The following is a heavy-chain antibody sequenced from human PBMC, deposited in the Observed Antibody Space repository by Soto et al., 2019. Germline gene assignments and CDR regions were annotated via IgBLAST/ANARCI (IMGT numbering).Heavy chain of an antibody. CDR3: ARGSVVPAAKAVSFWFDP. D-gene: IGHD2-2*01. Sequence: PSETLSLTCTVSGGSISSYYWSWIRQPPGKGLEWIGYIYYSRSTNYNPSLKSRVTISLDTSTNQSSLKLSSVTAADMAVYYCARGSVVPAAKAVSFWFDPWGQGTLVTVSS. CDR2: IYYSRST. V-gene: IGHV4-59*08. J-gene: IGHJ5*02. CDR1: GGSISSYY.